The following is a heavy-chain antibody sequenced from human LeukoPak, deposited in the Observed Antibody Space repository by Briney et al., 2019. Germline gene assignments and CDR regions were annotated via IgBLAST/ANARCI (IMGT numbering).Heavy chain of an antibody. CDR3: ATLTMVRGVIVPMYYFDY. CDR1: GGTFSSYA. V-gene: IGHV1-69*13. Sequence: SVKVSCKASGGTFSSYAISWVRQAPGQGLEWMGGXIPIFGTANYAQKFQGRVTITADESTSTAYMELSSLRSEDTAVYYCATLTMVRGVIVPMYYFDYWGQGTLVTVSS. J-gene: IGHJ4*02. D-gene: IGHD3-10*01. CDR2: XIPIFGTA.